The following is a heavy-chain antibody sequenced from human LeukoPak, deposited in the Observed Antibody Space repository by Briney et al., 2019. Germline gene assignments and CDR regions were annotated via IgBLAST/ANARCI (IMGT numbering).Heavy chain of an antibody. D-gene: IGHD3-3*01. CDR2: ISSDGTTK. Sequence: PGGSLRLSCAASGITFSNYAMTWVRQAPGKGLEWVALISSDGTTKYNADSVEGRFTISRDTSMDTLYLQMNSLRVDDTSVCYCARGILSPRSVAFDVWGQGTMVTVS. J-gene: IGHJ3*01. CDR1: GITFSNYA. CDR3: ARGILSPRSVAFDV. V-gene: IGHV3-30-3*01.